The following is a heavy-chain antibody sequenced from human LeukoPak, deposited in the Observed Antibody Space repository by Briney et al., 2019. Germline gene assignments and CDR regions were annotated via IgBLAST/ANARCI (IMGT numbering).Heavy chain of an antibody. J-gene: IGHJ4*02. Sequence: ASVKVSCKASGYTFTSYGISWVRQAPGQGLEWMGWISAYNGNTNYAQKLQGRVTMTTDTSTSTAYMELRSLRSDDTAVYYCARVEKDSEHYYDSSGYPDYWGQGTLVTVSS. D-gene: IGHD3-22*01. CDR2: ISAYNGNT. CDR3: ARVEKDSEHYYDSSGYPDY. CDR1: GYTFTSYG. V-gene: IGHV1-18*01.